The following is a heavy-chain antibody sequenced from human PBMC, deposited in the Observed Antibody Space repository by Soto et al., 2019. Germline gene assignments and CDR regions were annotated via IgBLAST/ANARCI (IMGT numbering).Heavy chain of an antibody. Sequence: SETLSLTCTVSGGSISSYYWSWIRQPPGKGLEWIGYIYYSGSTNYNPSLKSRVTISVDTSKNQFSLELSSVTAADTAVYYCARDGNRDGYNYYFDYWGQGTLVTVSS. CDR2: IYYSGST. CDR1: GGSISSYY. J-gene: IGHJ4*02. CDR3: ARDGNRDGYNYYFDY. V-gene: IGHV4-59*01. D-gene: IGHD5-12*01.